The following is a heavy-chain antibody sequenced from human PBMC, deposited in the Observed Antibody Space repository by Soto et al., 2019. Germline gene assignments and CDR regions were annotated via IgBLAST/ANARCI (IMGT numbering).Heavy chain of an antibody. Sequence: ALVKVSCKASGYAFTSYYMHWVRQAPGQGLEWMGIINPSGGSTSYAQKFQGRVTMTRDTSTSTVYMELSSLRSEDTAVYYCARIVRDGMDVWGQGTTVTVSS. J-gene: IGHJ6*02. CDR3: ARIVRDGMDV. CDR2: INPSGGST. D-gene: IGHD3-16*02. V-gene: IGHV1-46*01. CDR1: GYAFTSYY.